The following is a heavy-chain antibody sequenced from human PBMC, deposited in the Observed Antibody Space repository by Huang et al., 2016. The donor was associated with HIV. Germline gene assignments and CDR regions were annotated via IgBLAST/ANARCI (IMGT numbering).Heavy chain of an antibody. V-gene: IGHV1-18*01. Sequence: QVQLVQSGVEVKKPGASVKVSCKASGYTFTSYGISWVRQAPGQGLEWMEWISADNGVKNYAQKGQGRGTMTTDTSTSTAYMELRSLRSDDTAVYYCARDSPLLGVVIVVVPTAPNAFDIWGQGTMVTVSS. J-gene: IGHJ3*02. CDR1: GYTFTSYG. CDR3: ARDSPLLGVVIVVVPTAPNAFDI. D-gene: IGHD2-2*01. CDR2: ISADNGVK.